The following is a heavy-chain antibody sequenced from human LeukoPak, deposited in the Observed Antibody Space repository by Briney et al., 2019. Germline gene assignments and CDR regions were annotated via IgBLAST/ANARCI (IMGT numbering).Heavy chain of an antibody. V-gene: IGHV1-2*02. Sequence: GASVKVSCKASGYTVTGYYMHWGRQAPGHGLEWMGWINPNSGGTNYAKKLQARVTMTRDTSISTAYMELSRLRSDDTAVYYCARPPSKGSGSPFDYWGQGTLVTVSS. D-gene: IGHD3-10*01. J-gene: IGHJ4*02. CDR3: ARPPSKGSGSPFDY. CDR1: GYTVTGYY. CDR2: INPNSGGT.